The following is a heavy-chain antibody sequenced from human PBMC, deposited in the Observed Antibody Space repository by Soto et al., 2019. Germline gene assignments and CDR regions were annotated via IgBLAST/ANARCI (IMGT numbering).Heavy chain of an antibody. Sequence: SETLSLTYAVYGGSFSGYYWSWIRQPPGKGLEWIGEINHSGSTNYNPSLKSRVTISVDTSKNQFSLKLSSVTAADTAVYYCARGKYYDFWSGYHPNRNWFDPWGPGTLVTVSS. CDR3: ARGKYYDFWSGYHPNRNWFDP. J-gene: IGHJ5*02. CDR1: GGSFSGYY. CDR2: INHSGST. V-gene: IGHV4-34*01. D-gene: IGHD3-3*01.